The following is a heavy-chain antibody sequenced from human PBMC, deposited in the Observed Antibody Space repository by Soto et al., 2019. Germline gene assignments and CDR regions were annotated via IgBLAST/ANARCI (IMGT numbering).Heavy chain of an antibody. CDR2: FYNNENK. J-gene: IGHJ6*02. Sequence: PSETLSLTFSVSGGSINIRSYSWGLIRQPPXKXXEWIGNFYNNENKNYNKSLKSRVTIYVDTSKNQFSLRLNSVTAEETAVYYCERLAGYCSTNGCRGDYAMDVWGQGTTVTVSS. CDR3: ERLAGYCSTNGCRGDYAMDV. D-gene: IGHD2-2*01. CDR1: GGSINIRSYS. V-gene: IGHV4-39*01.